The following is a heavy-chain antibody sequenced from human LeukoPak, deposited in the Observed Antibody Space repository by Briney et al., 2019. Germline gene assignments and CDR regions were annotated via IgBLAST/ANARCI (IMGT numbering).Heavy chain of an antibody. J-gene: IGHJ4*02. D-gene: IGHD2-15*01. CDR1: GGSISSSSYY. V-gene: IGHV4-39*07. CDR3: ARVAAVAGMRASFDY. Sequence: PSETLSLTCTVSGGSISSSSYYWGWIRQPPGKGLEWIGSIYYSGSTYYNPSLKSRVTISVDTSKNQFSLKLSSVTAADTAVYYCARVAAVAGMRASFDYWGQGTLVTVSS. CDR2: IYYSGST.